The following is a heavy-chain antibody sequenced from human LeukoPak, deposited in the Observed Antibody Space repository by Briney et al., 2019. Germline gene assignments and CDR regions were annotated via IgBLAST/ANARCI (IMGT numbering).Heavy chain of an antibody. CDR2: IKQDGSEK. V-gene: IGHV3-7*03. J-gene: IGHJ4*02. CDR1: GFTFSSYW. D-gene: IGHD3-9*01. Sequence: GGSLRLSCAASGFTFSSYWMSWVRQAPGKGLEWVANIKQDGSEKYYVDSVKGRFTISRDNAKNSLYLQMNSLRAEDTAVYYCARGPTQLRYFDWLFRAATLPGYFDYWGQGTLVTVSS. CDR3: ARGPTQLRYFDWLFRAATLPGYFDY.